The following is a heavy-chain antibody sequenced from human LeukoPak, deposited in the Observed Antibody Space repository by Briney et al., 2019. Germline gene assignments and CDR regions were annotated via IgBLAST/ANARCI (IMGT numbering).Heavy chain of an antibody. Sequence: KPGGSLRLSCAASGFTFSSYDMHWVRHATGKGLEWVSVIGTSGDTYYAGSVKGRFTISRENAKNSLYLQMNSLTAGDTAVYFCSRVGSSGWPNYFDSWGQGTLVTVSS. CDR2: IGTSGDT. D-gene: IGHD6-19*01. CDR3: SRVGSSGWPNYFDS. J-gene: IGHJ4*02. V-gene: IGHV3-13*04. CDR1: GFTFSSYD.